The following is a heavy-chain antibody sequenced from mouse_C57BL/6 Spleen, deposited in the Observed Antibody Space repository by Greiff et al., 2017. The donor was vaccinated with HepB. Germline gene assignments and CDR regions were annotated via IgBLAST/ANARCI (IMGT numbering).Heavy chain of an antibody. J-gene: IGHJ2*01. Sequence: QVQLQQSGPELVKPGASVKISCKASGYAFSSSWMNWVKQRPGKGLEWIGRIYPGDGDTNYNGKFKGKATLTADKSSSTAYTQLSSLTSEDSAVYFCARSDDYDFDYWGQGTTLTVSS. CDR2: IYPGDGDT. CDR1: GYAFSSSW. V-gene: IGHV1-82*01. D-gene: IGHD2-4*01. CDR3: ARSDDYDFDY.